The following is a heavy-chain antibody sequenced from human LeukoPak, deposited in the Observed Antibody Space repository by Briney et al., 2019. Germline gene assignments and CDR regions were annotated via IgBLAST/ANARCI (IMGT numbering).Heavy chain of an antibody. Sequence: PGGSLRLSCAASGFTFSDYYMSWILQAPGKGLEWVSYISSSSTYTNYADSVKGRFAISRDNAKNSLYLQMNSLRPEDTAVYYCAMYRNYGDRDYWGQGTLVTVSS. J-gene: IGHJ4*02. CDR2: ISSSSTYT. CDR3: AMYRNYGDRDY. CDR1: GFTFSDYY. V-gene: IGHV3-11*06. D-gene: IGHD4-17*01.